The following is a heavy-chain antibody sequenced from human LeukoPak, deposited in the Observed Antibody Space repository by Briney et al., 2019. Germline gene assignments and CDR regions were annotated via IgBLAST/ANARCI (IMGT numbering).Heavy chain of an antibody. CDR3: ATRHHDYGDYSPFDY. CDR1: GGSISSGDYY. J-gene: IGHJ4*02. D-gene: IGHD4-17*01. CDR2: IYYSGST. V-gene: IGHV4-30-4*01. Sequence: SGTLSLTCAVSGGSISSGDYYWSWIRQPPGKGLEWIGYIYYSGSTYYNPSLKSRVTISVDTSKNQFSLKLSSVTAADTAVYYCATRHHDYGDYSPFDYWGQGTLVTVSS.